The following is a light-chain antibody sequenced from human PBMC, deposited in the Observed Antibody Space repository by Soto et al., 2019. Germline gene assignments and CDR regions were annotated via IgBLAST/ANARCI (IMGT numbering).Light chain of an antibody. CDR1: SSDVGGYNY. CDR2: EVY. CDR3: TSYVGTNSYV. V-gene: IGLV2-8*01. Sequence: SVLTQPPSASASPGQSVTISCPGTSSDVGGYNYVSWYQHHPGKAPKLIIYEVYKRPSGVPDRFSGSKSGNTAALTVSGLQVVYLTERYSTSYVGTNSYVFVPGTNVT. J-gene: IGLJ1*01.